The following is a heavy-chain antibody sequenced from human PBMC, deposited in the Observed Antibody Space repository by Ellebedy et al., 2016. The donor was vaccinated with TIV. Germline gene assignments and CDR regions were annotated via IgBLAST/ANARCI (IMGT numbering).Heavy chain of an antibody. J-gene: IGHJ4*02. CDR1: GGSLSGYY. CDR2: VNHRGIT. D-gene: IGHD1-26*01. Sequence: MPSETLSLTCAVYGGSLSGYYWTWIRQSPGKGLQWIGEVNHRGITNYNPSLESRVTMSIDTSKNQFSLKVSSVTAADTAIFYCAATPGSYTSGFLTHWGQGTLVTVSS. CDR3: AATPGSYTSGFLTH. V-gene: IGHV4-34*01.